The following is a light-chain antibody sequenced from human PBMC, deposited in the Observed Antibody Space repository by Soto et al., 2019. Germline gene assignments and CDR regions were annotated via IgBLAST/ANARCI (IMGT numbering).Light chain of an antibody. CDR3: QQYNSYPFT. CDR1: QSISSW. J-gene: IGKJ4*01. V-gene: IGKV1-5*01. Sequence: EIQMTQCPSTLSASVTDRVTITCWASQSISSWLAWYQQKPGKAPKLLIYDASSLESGVPSRFSGSGSGTEFTLTISSLQPDDFATYYCQQYNSYPFTFGGGTKVDI. CDR2: DAS.